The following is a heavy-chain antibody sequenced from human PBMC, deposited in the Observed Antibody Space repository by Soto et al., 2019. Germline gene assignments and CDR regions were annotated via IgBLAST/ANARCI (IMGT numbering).Heavy chain of an antibody. CDR1: GFTFSIFA. CDR3: AKEVSLGSTVDLGY. Sequence: GSLRLSCAASGFTFSIFAMSWVRQSPGKGLEWVSTISGSGGSTYYADAVKGRFSISRDNPMGTLYLQMKSLRVEDTAIYYCAKEVSLGSTVDLGYWGQGTLVTVS. CDR2: ISGSGGST. J-gene: IGHJ4*02. V-gene: IGHV3-23*01. D-gene: IGHD7-27*01.